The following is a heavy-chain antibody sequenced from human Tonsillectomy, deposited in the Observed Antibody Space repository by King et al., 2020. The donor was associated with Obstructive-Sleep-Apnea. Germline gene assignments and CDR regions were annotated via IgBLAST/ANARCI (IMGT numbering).Heavy chain of an antibody. V-gene: IGHV3-73*01. CDR3: TTTPCGGDCS. D-gene: IGHD2-21*02. CDR1: GFTFSGSA. CDR2: IRSKANNYAT. Sequence: VQLVESGGGLVQPGGSLKLSCAASGFTFSGSAIHWVRQASGKGLEWVGRIRSKANNYATAYAASVKGRFTRSRDDSKNTAYLQMNSLKTEDTAVYYCTTTPCGGDCSWGQGTLVTVSA. J-gene: IGHJ4*02.